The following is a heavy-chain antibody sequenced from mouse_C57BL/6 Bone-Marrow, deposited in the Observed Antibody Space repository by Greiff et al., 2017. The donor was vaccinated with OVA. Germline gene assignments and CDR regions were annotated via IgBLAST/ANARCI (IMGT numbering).Heavy chain of an antibody. V-gene: IGHV5-9*01. CDR1: GFTFSSYT. CDR2: ISGGGGNT. CDR3: AIPSAY. Sequence: EVHLVESGGGLVKPGGSLKLSCAASGFTFSSYTMSWVRQTPEKRLEWVATISGGGGNTYYPDSVKGRFTISRDNAKNTLYLQMSSLRSEETALYYCAIPSAYWGQGTLVTVSA. J-gene: IGHJ3*01.